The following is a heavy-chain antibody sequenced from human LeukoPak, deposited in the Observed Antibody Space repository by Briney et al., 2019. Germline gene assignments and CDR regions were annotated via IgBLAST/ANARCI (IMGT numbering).Heavy chain of an antibody. CDR2: ISYDGSNK. J-gene: IGHJ1*01. V-gene: IGHV3-30-3*01. D-gene: IGHD3-22*01. Sequence: GGSLRLSCAASGFTFSSYWMSWVRQAPGKGLEWVAVISYDGSNKYYADSVKGRFTISRDNSKNTLYLQMNSLRAEDTAVYYCARPTRQDYYDSSGSSRPSSGDFQHWGQGTLVTVSS. CDR1: GFTFSSYW. CDR3: ARPTRQDYYDSSGSSRPSSGDFQH.